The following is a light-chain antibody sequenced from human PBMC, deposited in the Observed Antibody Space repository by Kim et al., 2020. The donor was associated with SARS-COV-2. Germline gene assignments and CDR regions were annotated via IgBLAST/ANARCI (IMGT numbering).Light chain of an antibody. Sequence: APGKTARITCGGNNIGGKSVHWYQQKPGQAPVLVIYNDSDRPSGIPERFSGSNSGKTATLTISGVEAGDEADYYCQVWDSSSDHWVFGGGTKLTVL. CDR1: NIGGKS. CDR2: NDS. CDR3: QVWDSSSDHWV. J-gene: IGLJ3*02. V-gene: IGLV3-21*04.